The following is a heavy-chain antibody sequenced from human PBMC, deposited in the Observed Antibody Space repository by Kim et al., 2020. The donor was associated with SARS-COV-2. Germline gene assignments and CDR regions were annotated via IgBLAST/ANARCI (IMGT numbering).Heavy chain of an antibody. Sequence: SETLSLTCTVSGGSISSYYWSWIRQPPGKGLEWIGYIYYSGSTNYNPSLKSRVTISVDTSKNQFSLKLSSVTAVDTAVYYCARVSWRSYYFDYWGQGTLVTVSS. V-gene: IGHV4-59*13. CDR2: IYYSGST. CDR1: GGSISSYY. CDR3: ARVSWRSYYFDY. D-gene: IGHD1-26*01. J-gene: IGHJ4*02.